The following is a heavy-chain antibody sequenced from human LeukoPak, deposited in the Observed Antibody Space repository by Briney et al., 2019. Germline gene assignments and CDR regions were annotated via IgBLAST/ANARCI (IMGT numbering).Heavy chain of an antibody. Sequence: PSETLSLTCTVSGDSISSYFWNWIRQPPGKGLEWIGYIDYSGSTNYNPSLRSRVTISLDTSKNQFSLKVSSVSAADTAVYYCARMTQLVGPDFDFWGQGARVTVSS. D-gene: IGHD6-6*01. CDR1: GDSISSYF. CDR3: ARMTQLVGPDFDF. J-gene: IGHJ4*02. CDR2: IDYSGST. V-gene: IGHV4-59*01.